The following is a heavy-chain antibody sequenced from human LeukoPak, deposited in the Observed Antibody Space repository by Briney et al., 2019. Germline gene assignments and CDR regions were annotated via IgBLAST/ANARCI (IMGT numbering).Heavy chain of an antibody. CDR1: GGSISSSSYY. CDR2: IYYSGST. D-gene: IGHD5-18*01. CDR3: ARESTHSYGYDY. J-gene: IGHJ4*02. V-gene: IGHV4-39*07. Sequence: SETLSLTCTVSGGSISSSSYYWGWIRQPPGKGLEWIGSIYYSGSTYYNPSLKSRVTISVDTSKNQFSLKLSSVTAADTAVYYCARESTHSYGYDYWGQGTLVTVSS.